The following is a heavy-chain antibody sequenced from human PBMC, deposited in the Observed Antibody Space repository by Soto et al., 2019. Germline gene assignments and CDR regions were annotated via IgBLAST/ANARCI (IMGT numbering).Heavy chain of an antibody. Sequence: QVQLVQSGAEVKKPGSSVKVSCKASGGTFSSYAISWVRQAPGQGLEWMGGIIPIFGTANYAQKFQGRVTITADESTSTAYMERSSVRSEDTGVYYCARTRGYSGYDLWYCDLWGRGTLVTVSS. CDR3: ARTRGYSGYDLWYCDL. CDR2: IIPIFGTA. V-gene: IGHV1-69*12. CDR1: GGTFSSYA. J-gene: IGHJ2*01. D-gene: IGHD5-12*01.